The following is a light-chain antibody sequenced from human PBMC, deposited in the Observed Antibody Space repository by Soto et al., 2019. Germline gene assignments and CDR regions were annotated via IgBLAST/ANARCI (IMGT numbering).Light chain of an antibody. J-gene: IGLJ3*02. V-gene: IGLV1-44*01. CDR2: DNN. CDR3: AAWEDSLNVLV. CDR1: SSNIGSNT. Sequence: QSVLTQPPSASGTPGQRVTISCSGSSSNIGSNTVNWYQQLPGAAPKLLIYDNNQRPSGVPVRFSGSKSGTSASLAISGLQSEDEADYYCAAWEDSLNVLVFGGGTKLTVL.